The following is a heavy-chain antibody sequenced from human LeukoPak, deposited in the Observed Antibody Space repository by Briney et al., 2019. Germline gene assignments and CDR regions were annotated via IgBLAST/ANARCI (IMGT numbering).Heavy chain of an antibody. Sequence: GGSLRLSCAASGFTFSSYGMHWVRQAPGKGLEWVSGISGSGGSKYYADSVKGRFTISRDNSKNTLYLQMNSLRVEDTAVYYCAKDSKIVGPTFRSYHYMDVWGKGTTVTVSS. V-gene: IGHV3-23*01. CDR1: GFTFSSYG. J-gene: IGHJ6*03. D-gene: IGHD1-26*01. CDR2: ISGSGGSK. CDR3: AKDSKIVGPTFRSYHYMDV.